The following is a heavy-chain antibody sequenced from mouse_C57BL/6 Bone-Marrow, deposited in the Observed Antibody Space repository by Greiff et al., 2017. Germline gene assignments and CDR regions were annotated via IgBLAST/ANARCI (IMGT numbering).Heavy chain of an antibody. CDR1: GYSITSGYY. J-gene: IGHJ1*03. D-gene: IGHD2-4*01. V-gene: IGHV3-6*01. CDR2: ISYDGSN. Sequence: EVQLQESGPGLVKPSQSLSLTCSVTGYSITSGYYWNWIRQFPGNKLEWMGYISYDGSNNYNPSLKNRISITRDTSKNQFFLKLNSVTTEDTATYCGARGGLRHFDVWGTGTTVTVSS. CDR3: ARGGLRHFDV.